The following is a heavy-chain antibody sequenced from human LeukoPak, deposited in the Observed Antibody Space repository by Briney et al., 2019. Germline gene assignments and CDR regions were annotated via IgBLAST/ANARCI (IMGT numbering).Heavy chain of an antibody. CDR1: GFSFSDYT. CDR3: ARGYGRADY. V-gene: IGHV3-21*01. D-gene: IGHD5-18*01. CDR2: ISSSSSYI. J-gene: IGHJ4*02. Sequence: GGSLRLSCAGSGFSFSDYTMNWVRQAPGKGLEWVSSISSSSSYIYYADSVKGRFTISRDNAKNSLYLQMNSLRAEDTAVHYCARGYGRADYWGQGTLVSVSS.